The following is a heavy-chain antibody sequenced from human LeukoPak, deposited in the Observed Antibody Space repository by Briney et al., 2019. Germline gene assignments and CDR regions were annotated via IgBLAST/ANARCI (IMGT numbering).Heavy chain of an antibody. CDR1: GFTFADYG. Sequence: GGSLRLSCAASGFTFADYGMSWVRQAPRKGLGWVSGINWNGGSTGYADSVKGRFTISRDNAKSSLYLQMNSLRAEDTALYHCARELYGDYVDNWFDPWGQGTLSPSPQ. V-gene: IGHV3-20*01. D-gene: IGHD4-17*01. J-gene: IGHJ5*02. CDR2: INWNGGST. CDR3: ARELYGDYVDNWFDP.